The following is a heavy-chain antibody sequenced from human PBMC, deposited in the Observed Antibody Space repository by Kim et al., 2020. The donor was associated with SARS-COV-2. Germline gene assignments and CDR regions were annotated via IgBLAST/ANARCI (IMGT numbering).Heavy chain of an antibody. D-gene: IGHD3-9*01. CDR1: GFTFSSYA. J-gene: IGHJ6*02. V-gene: IGHV3-23*01. CDR2: ISGSGGST. CDR3: AKGTSTVLRYFGSGYYYGMDV. Sequence: GGSLRLSCAASGFTFSSYAMSWVRQAPGKGLEWVSAISGSGGSTYYADSVKGRFTISRDNSKNTLYLQMNSLRAEDTAVYYCAKGTSTVLRYFGSGYYYGMDVWGQGTTVTVSS.